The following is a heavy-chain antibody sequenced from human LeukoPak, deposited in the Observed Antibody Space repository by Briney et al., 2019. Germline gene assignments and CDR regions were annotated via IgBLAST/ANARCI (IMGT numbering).Heavy chain of an antibody. Sequence: PSETLSLTCTVSGGSISGYYWSWIRQPPGKGLEWIGEINHSGSTNYNPSLKSRVTISVDTSKNQFSLKLSSVTAADTAVYYCARGLQFTIFGVVKFIGWFDPWGQGTLVTVSS. J-gene: IGHJ5*02. V-gene: IGHV4-34*01. CDR2: INHSGST. D-gene: IGHD3-3*01. CDR1: GGSISGYY. CDR3: ARGLQFTIFGVVKFIGWFDP.